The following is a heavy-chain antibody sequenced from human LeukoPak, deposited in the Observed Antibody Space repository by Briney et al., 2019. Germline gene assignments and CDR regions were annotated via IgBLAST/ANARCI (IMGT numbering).Heavy chain of an antibody. Sequence: GRSLRLSCAASGFTFDDYAMHWVRQAPGKGLEWVSGISWNSGSIGYADSVKGRFTISRDNAKNSLYLQMNSLRAEDTALYYCAEDIGGVGALGPFDYWGQGTLVTVSS. CDR3: AEDIGGVGALGPFDY. D-gene: IGHD1-26*01. V-gene: IGHV3-9*01. CDR2: ISWNSGSI. CDR1: GFTFDDYA. J-gene: IGHJ4*02.